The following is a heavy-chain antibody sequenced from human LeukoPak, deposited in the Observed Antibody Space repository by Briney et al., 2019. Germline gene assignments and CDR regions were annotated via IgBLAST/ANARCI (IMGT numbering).Heavy chain of an antibody. CDR2: INHSGST. CDR1: GGSFSGYY. J-gene: IGHJ5*02. CDR3: ARGSRVAAPGT. D-gene: IGHD6-13*01. V-gene: IGHV4-34*01. Sequence: PSETLSLTCAVYGGSFSGYYWSWIRQPPGKGLEWIGEINHSGSTNYNPSLKSRVTISVDTSKNQFSLKLSSVTAADTAVYYCARGSRVAAPGTWGQGTLVTVSS.